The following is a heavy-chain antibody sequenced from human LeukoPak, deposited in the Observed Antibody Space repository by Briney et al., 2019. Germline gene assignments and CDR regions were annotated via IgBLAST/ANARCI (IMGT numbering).Heavy chain of an antibody. CDR1: GFTFSSYA. D-gene: IGHD6-13*01. CDR2: ISYDGSNK. Sequence: PGGSLRLSCAASGFTFSSYAMHWVRQAPGKGLEWVAVISYDGSNKYYADSVKGRFTISRDNSKNTLYLQMNSLRAEDTAVYYCARDDAAERKVGLYYFDNWGQGTLVTVSS. J-gene: IGHJ4*02. CDR3: ARDDAAERKVGLYYFDN. V-gene: IGHV3-30-3*01.